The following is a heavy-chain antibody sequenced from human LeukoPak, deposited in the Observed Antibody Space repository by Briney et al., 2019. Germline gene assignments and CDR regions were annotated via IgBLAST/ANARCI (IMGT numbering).Heavy chain of an antibody. Sequence: GGSLRLSCAASGFIFSSYEMNWVRQAPGKGREWASYIRSSGSTIYYADSVKGRFTISRDKAKNSLYLEMNSLRAENTAVYYCARDHVLGGNIDYWGQGTLVTVSS. J-gene: IGHJ4*02. CDR2: IRSSGSTI. CDR1: GFIFSSYE. D-gene: IGHD1-26*01. V-gene: IGHV3-48*03. CDR3: ARDHVLGGNIDY.